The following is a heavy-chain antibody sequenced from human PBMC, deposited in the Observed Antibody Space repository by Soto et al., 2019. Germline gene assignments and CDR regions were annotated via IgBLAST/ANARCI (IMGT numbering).Heavy chain of an antibody. CDR2: IKSKTDGGTT. J-gene: IGHJ4*02. V-gene: IGHV3-15*01. D-gene: IGHD6-19*01. Sequence: GGSLRLSCAASGFTFSNAWMSWVRQAPGKGLEWVGHIKSKTDGGTTDYAAPVKGRFTISRDDSKNTLYLQMNSLKTEDTAVYYCTTGPLIAVAAAFDYWGQGTLVTVSS. CDR3: TTGPLIAVAAAFDY. CDR1: GFTFSNAW.